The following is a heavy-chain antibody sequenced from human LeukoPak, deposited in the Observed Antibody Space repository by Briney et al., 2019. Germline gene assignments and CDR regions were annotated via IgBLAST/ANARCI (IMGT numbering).Heavy chain of an antibody. CDR1: GRTFSSYA. CDR2: ITPIFGTA. J-gene: IGHJ4*02. CDR3: AGTDMVRGVPLYYFDY. Sequence: GASVKVSCKASGRTFSSYAISWVRQAPGQGLEWMGRITPIFGTANYAQKFQGRVTITTDESTGTAYMELSSLRSEDTAVYYCAGTDMVRGVPLYYFDYWGQGTLVTVSS. D-gene: IGHD3-10*01. V-gene: IGHV1-69*05.